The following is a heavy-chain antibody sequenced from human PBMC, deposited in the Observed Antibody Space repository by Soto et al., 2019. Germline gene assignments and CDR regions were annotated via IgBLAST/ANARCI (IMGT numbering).Heavy chain of an antibody. CDR1: GGSFRGYY. Sequence: LETLSLTCAGYGGSFRGYYWSWIRQTPGKGLEWLGEINHRGSTNYNPSLKSRVTISVDTSRTQLSLKLSSVTAADTAVYFCASVIGGDSEYYFDYWGQGTLVTVSS. J-gene: IGHJ4*02. V-gene: IGHV4-34*01. CDR2: INHRGST. D-gene: IGHD4-17*01. CDR3: ASVIGGDSEYYFDY.